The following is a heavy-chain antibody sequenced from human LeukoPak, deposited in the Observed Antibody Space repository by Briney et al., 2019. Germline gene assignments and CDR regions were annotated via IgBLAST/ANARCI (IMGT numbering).Heavy chain of an antibody. CDR3: ARVAWNDRQVDY. CDR1: GGSISSYY. J-gene: IGHJ4*02. CDR2: IYTSGST. V-gene: IGHV4-4*07. Sequence: SETLSLTCTVSGGSISSYYWSWIRQPAGKGLEWIGRIYTSGSTNFNPSLKSRVTMSVDTSKNQFSLKLSSVAAADTAVYYCARVAWNDRQVDYWGQGTLVTVSS. D-gene: IGHD1-1*01.